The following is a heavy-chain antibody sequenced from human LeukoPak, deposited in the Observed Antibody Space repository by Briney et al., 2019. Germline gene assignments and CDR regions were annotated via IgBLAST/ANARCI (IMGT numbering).Heavy chain of an antibody. CDR2: IYYSGST. Sequence: PSETLSLTCTVSGGSISSYYWSWIRQPPGKGLEWIGYIYYSGSTNYNPSLKSRVTISVDTSKNQFSLKLSSVTAADTAVYYCARMPGTPRDYYYYYGMDVWGQGTTVTVSS. CDR1: GGSISSYY. D-gene: IGHD1-1*01. V-gene: IGHV4-59*01. J-gene: IGHJ6*02. CDR3: ARMPGTPRDYYYYYGMDV.